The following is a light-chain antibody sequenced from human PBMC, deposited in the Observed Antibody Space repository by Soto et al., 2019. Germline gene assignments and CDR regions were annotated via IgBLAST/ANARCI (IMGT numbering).Light chain of an antibody. V-gene: IGLV2-14*01. CDR1: SSDFGGYSY. CDR3: NSYTSTSAPYV. Sequence: QSALTQPASVSGSPGQSITISCTGSSSDFGGYSYVSWYQQHPGKAPRLIIYDVSNRPSGVSNRFSGSKSGNTASPTISGLQAEDEADYYCNSYTSTSAPYVFGTGTKVTVL. CDR2: DVS. J-gene: IGLJ1*01.